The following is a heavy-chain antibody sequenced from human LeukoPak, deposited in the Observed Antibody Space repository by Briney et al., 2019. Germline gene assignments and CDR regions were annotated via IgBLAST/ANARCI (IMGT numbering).Heavy chain of an antibody. CDR3: AREHDPRTGSWFDP. Sequence: KASETLSLTCTVSGGSISSGSYYWSWIRQPAGKRLEWIGRIYTSGSTNYNPSLKSRVTISVDTSKNQFSLKLSSVTAADTAVYYCAREHDPRTGSWFDPWGQGTLVTVSS. CDR2: IYTSGST. CDR1: GGSISSGSYY. J-gene: IGHJ5*02. D-gene: IGHD7-27*01. V-gene: IGHV4-61*02.